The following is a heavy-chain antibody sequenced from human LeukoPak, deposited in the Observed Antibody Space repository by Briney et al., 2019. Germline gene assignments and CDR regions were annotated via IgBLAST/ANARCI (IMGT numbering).Heavy chain of an antibody. CDR3: AKIPPMVRGVIISMALDY. D-gene: IGHD3-10*01. V-gene: IGHV3-30*02. J-gene: IGHJ4*02. CDR1: GFTFSSYE. Sequence: PGGSLRLSCAASGFTFSSYEMNWVRQAPGKGLEWVAFIRYDGSNKYYADSVKGRFTISRDNSKNTLYLQMNSLRAEDTAVYYCAKIPPMVRGVIISMALDYWGQGTLVTVSS. CDR2: IRYDGSNK.